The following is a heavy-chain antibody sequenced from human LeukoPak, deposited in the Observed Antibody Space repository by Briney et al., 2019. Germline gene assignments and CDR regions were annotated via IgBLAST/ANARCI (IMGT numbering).Heavy chain of an antibody. CDR1: GGSISSYY. Sequence: SETLSLTCTVSGGSISSYYWSWIRQPPGKGLEWIGYIYYSGSTNYNPSLKSRVTISVDTSKNQFSLRLSSVTAADTAVYYCARTLYSSSSIWFDPWGQGTLVTVSS. J-gene: IGHJ5*02. D-gene: IGHD6-6*01. CDR2: IYYSGST. CDR3: ARTLYSSSSIWFDP. V-gene: IGHV4-59*01.